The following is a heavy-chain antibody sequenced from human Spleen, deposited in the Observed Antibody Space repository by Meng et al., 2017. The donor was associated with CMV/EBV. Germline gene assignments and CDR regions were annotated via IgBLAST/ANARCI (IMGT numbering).Heavy chain of an antibody. V-gene: IGHV3-30*04. Sequence: GGSLRLSCAASGFTFSHYAMHWVRQAPGKGLEWVALISYDGNAQYYADSVKGRFTVSRDNSQNTLYLQMNSLRAEDTAVYFCARERDIYYDSSGYPGYWGQGTLVTVSS. CDR3: ARERDIYYDSSGYPGY. CDR2: ISYDGNAQ. CDR1: GFTFSHYA. J-gene: IGHJ4*02. D-gene: IGHD3-22*01.